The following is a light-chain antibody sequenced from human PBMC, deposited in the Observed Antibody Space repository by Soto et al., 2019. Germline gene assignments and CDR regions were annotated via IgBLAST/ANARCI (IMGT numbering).Light chain of an antibody. J-gene: IGKJ3*01. Sequence: DIQMTQSPSSLSASVGDRVTIACRASQSINIYLNWYPQKPGKAPKGLIYGATSLHSGVPSRFSADGSGTDFNLNISSLQPEDFATYYCQPSSSGTPFTFGPGTKVDIK. V-gene: IGKV1-39*01. CDR3: QPSSSGTPFT. CDR2: GAT. CDR1: QSINIY.